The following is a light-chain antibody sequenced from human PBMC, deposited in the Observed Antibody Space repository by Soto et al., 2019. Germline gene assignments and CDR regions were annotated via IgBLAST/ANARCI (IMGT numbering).Light chain of an antibody. J-gene: IGLJ1*01. Sequence: QSALTQPASVSGSPGQSITISCTGTSSDIGAYNSVSWYQQHPGKAPKLMIYEVSNRPSGVSNRFSASKSGNTASLTISGLQAEDEADYYCSSRTTSNPYVFGTGNKLTVL. CDR3: SSRTTSNPYV. V-gene: IGLV2-14*01. CDR2: EVS. CDR1: SSDIGAYNS.